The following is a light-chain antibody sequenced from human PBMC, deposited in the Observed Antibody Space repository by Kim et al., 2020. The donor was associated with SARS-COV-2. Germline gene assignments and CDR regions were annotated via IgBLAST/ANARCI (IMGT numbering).Light chain of an antibody. CDR3: QQYYTTPLT. V-gene: IGKV4-1*01. J-gene: IGKJ4*01. CDR2: WAS. CDR1: QTVLYSSNNKNY. Sequence: ATINCKSSQTVLYSSNNKNYLAWYQQKPGQPPKLLIYWASTRESGVPDRFSGSGSGTDFTLTISSLQAEDVAVYYCQQYYTTPLTFGGGTKVDIK.